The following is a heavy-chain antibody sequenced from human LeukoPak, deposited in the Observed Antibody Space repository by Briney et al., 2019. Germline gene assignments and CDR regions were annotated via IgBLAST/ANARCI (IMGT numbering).Heavy chain of an antibody. V-gene: IGHV4-31*03. CDR2: IYYSGST. D-gene: IGHD3-22*01. CDR3: ARVRYYYHSSGHFVPANWFDP. J-gene: IGHJ5*02. CDR1: GGSISSGGYY. Sequence: SQTLSLTCTVSGGSISSGGYYWSWIRQHPGKGLEWIGYIYYSGSTYYNPSLRSRVTISVDTSKNQFSLKLSSVTAADTAVYYCARVRYYYHSSGHFVPANWFDPWGQGTLVTVSS.